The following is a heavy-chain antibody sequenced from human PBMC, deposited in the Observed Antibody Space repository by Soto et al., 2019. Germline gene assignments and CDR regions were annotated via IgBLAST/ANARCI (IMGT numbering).Heavy chain of an antibody. D-gene: IGHD3-16*01. Sequence: QLQLQESGPGLVKPSETLSLTCTVSGGSISSSSYYWGWIRQPPGKGLEWIGSIYYSGSTYYTPSLKSRVTISVDTSKNQFSLKLSSVTAADTAVYYCAGGTVKYYYYYYYMDVWGKGTTVTVSS. CDR2: IYYSGST. J-gene: IGHJ6*03. CDR1: GGSISSSSYY. V-gene: IGHV4-39*01. CDR3: AGGTVKYYYYYYYMDV.